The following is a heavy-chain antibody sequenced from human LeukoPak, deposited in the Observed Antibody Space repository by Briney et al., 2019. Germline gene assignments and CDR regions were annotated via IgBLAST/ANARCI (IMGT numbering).Heavy chain of an antibody. D-gene: IGHD5-18*01. CDR1: GYIFTNYD. V-gene: IGHV1-8*01. J-gene: IGHJ4*02. CDR3: ARARGYSYGYSDY. CDR2: MNPNSGNT. Sequence: ASVKVSCKASGYIFTNYDINWVRQATGQGLEWMGWMNPNSGNTGFAQKFQGRVTMARNTSKSTAYMELSSLTSEDWAVYYCARARGYSYGYSDYWGQGTLVAVSS.